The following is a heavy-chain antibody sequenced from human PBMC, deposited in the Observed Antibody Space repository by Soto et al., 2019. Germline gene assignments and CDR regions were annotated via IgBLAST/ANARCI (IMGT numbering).Heavy chain of an antibody. V-gene: IGHV3-74*01. CDR1: GFTFDTYW. CDR3: ATLSGDHAAFFSYGMDA. D-gene: IGHD2-21*01. J-gene: IGHJ6*02. Sequence: PGSSLRLSCAALGFTFDTYWMNWFRQAPGKGAEWVSGINSDGTISRYADSVKGRLTISRHNPRNTLPPEMHRLRADDTAVYYCATLSGDHAAFFSYGMDAWGQGTTVTVSS. CDR2: INSDGTIS.